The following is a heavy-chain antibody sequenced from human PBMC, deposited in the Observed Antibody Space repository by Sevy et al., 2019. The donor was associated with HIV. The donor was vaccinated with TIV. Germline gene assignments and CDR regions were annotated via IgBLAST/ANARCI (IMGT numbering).Heavy chain of an antibody. D-gene: IGHD3-10*01. V-gene: IGHV3-7*01. CDR1: GFTFSKYG. CDR2: INQDGSAK. Sequence: GGSLRLSCAASGFTFSKYGMSWVRQAPGKGLEWVANINQDGSAKYYVDSVKGRFTISRDNGKNSLYLQMNSLRAEDTAVYYGARETESSHFDYWGQGTLVTVSS. CDR3: ARETESSHFDY. J-gene: IGHJ4*02.